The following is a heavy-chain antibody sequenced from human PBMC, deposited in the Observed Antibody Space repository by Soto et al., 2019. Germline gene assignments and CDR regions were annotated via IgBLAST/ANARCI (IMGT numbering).Heavy chain of an antibody. CDR3: ARGRYSSAFRAYEYQILEFAALDI. Sequence: GASVKVSCKASGGTFSSYTISWVRQAPGQGLEWMGRIIPILGIANYAQKFQGRVTITADKSASTAYMELSSLRSEDTAVYYCARGRYSSAFRAYEYQILEFAALDIWGQGTMVTVSS. V-gene: IGHV1-69*02. CDR1: GGTFSSYT. D-gene: IGHD6-6*01. CDR2: IIPILGIA. J-gene: IGHJ3*02.